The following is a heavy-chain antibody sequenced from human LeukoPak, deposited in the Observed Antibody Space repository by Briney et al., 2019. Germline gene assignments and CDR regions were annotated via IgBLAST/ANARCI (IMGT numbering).Heavy chain of an antibody. CDR3: ATLYDFWSGYLDY. D-gene: IGHD3-3*01. V-gene: IGHV3-11*01. CDR2: ISSSGSTI. Sequence: GGSLRLSCAASGFTFSHYYMSWIRQAPGKGLEWVSYISSSGSTIYYADSVKGRFTISRDNAKNSLYLQMNSLRAEDTAVYYCATLYDFWSGYLDYWGQGTLVTVSS. J-gene: IGHJ4*02. CDR1: GFTFSHYY.